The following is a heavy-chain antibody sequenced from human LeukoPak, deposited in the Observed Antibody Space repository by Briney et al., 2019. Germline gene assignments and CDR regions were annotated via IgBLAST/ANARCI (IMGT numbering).Heavy chain of an antibody. D-gene: IGHD5-12*01. J-gene: IGHJ6*03. CDR3: ATPSGYSRNYYYYYMDV. CDR1: GFTVSSNY. Sequence: PGGSLRLSCAASGFTVSSNYMSWVRQAPGKGLEWVSVICSGGSTYYADSVKGRFTISRDNSKNTLYLQMNSLRAEDTAVYYCATPSGYSRNYYYYYMDVWGKGTTVTVSS. CDR2: ICSGGST. V-gene: IGHV3-66*02.